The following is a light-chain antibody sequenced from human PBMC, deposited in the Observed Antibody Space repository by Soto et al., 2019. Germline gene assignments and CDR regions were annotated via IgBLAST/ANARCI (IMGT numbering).Light chain of an antibody. Sequence: EVVMTQSPATLSVFPGERVTLSCRASQSVSTNLAWYQQKPGQAPRLLIYSASTRATGIPARFSGSGSGTEFTLTISSLESEDFAVYYCQQYIHGYTFGQGTELEIK. CDR3: QQYIHGYT. CDR1: QSVSTN. CDR2: SAS. V-gene: IGKV3-15*01. J-gene: IGKJ2*01.